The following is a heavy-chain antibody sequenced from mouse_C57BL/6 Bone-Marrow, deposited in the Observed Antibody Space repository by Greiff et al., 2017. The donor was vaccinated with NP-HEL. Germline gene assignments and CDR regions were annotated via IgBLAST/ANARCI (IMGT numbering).Heavy chain of an antibody. CDR2: IYPRSGNT. Sequence: VKLQESGAELARPGASVKLSCKASGYTFTSYGISWVKQRTGQGLEWIGEIYPRSGNTYYNEKFKGKATLTADESSSTAYMELRSLTSEDSAVYFCAREGRLAWFAYWGQGTLVTVSA. CDR1: GYTFTSYG. D-gene: IGHD3-3*01. V-gene: IGHV1-81*01. J-gene: IGHJ3*01. CDR3: AREGRLAWFAY.